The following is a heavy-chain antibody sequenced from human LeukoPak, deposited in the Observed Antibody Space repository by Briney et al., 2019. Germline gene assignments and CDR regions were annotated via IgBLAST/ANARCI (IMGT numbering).Heavy chain of an antibody. CDR2: IGSDYKT. V-gene: IGHV3-23*01. CDR1: GFTFSGFA. CDR3: AKDLHYYVAADV. Sequence: AGSLRLSCAASGFTFSGFAMTWVRQAPGKGLEWVSSIGSDYKTHYSESVKGRFAISRDNSKSTLFLQMNSLRAEDTALYYCAKDLHYYVAADVWGQGTAVTVSS. J-gene: IGHJ6*02. D-gene: IGHD3-10*02.